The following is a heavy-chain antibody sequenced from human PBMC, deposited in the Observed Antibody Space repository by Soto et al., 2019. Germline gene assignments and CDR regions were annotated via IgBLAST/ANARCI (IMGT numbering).Heavy chain of an antibody. D-gene: IGHD6-6*01. V-gene: IGHV3-64D*08. J-gene: IGHJ5*02. CDR2: ISSNGGST. CDR3: VKDQAPDQDWFDP. CDR1: GFTFSSYA. Sequence: GGSLRLSCAASGFTFSSYAMHWVRQAPGKGLEYVSAISSNGGSTYYADSVKGRFTISKDNSKNTLYLQMSSLRAEDTAVYYCVKDQAPDQDWFDPWGQGTLVTVSS.